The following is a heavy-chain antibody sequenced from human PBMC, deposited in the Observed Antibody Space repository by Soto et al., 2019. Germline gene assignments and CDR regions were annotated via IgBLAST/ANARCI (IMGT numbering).Heavy chain of an antibody. Sequence: PGGSLRLSCAASGFIFSSYDVHWVRQAPGKGLEWVSGINWNGGSTSYADSVKGRFTISRDNAKNSLYLQMSSLRAEDTALYHCARCSTHYYMDFWGKGTTVTGSS. J-gene: IGHJ6*03. V-gene: IGHV3-20*01. CDR1: GFIFSSYD. D-gene: IGHD2-2*01. CDR2: INWNGGST. CDR3: ARCSTHYYMDF.